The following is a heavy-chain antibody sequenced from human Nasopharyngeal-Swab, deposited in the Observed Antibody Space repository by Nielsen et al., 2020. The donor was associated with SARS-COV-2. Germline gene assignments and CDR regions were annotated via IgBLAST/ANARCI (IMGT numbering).Heavy chain of an antibody. D-gene: IGHD5-18*01. CDR3: ATARAYNYGPSFDY. Sequence: GGSLRLSCAASGLTFSGDWMSWVRQAPGKGLEWVANIKEDGSEKYYVDSVKGRFTISRDNAKNSLYLQMSSLRVEDTAVYYCATARAYNYGPSFDYWGQGTLVTVSS. CDR2: IKEDGSEK. CDR1: GLTFSGDW. V-gene: IGHV3-7*03. J-gene: IGHJ4*02.